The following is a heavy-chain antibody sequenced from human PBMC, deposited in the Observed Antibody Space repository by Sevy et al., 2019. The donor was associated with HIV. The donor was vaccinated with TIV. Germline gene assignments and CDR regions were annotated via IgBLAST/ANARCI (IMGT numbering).Heavy chain of an antibody. J-gene: IGHJ4*02. V-gene: IGHV3-30-3*01. CDR3: ARGDYDILTGYYNYFDY. CDR1: GFTFSSYA. Sequence: GGSLRLSCAASGFTFSSYAMHWVRQAPGKGLEWVAVISYDGSNKYYADSVKGRFTISRDNSKNMLYLQMNSLRAEDTAVYYCARGDYDILTGYYNYFDYWGQGTLVTVSS. CDR2: ISYDGSNK. D-gene: IGHD3-9*01.